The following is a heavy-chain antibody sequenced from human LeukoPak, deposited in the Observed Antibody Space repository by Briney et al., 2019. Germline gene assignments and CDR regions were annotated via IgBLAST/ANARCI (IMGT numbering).Heavy chain of an antibody. Sequence: GGSLRLSCAASGITVSSNYMSWSRQAPGKGLEWVSIMSSAGSTYYADSVKGRFTFSRDNSRNTLYLQMNSLSAEDTAVYYCARSWGQIWSDYWGQGTLVTVSS. V-gene: IGHV3-53*01. D-gene: IGHD7-27*01. CDR2: MSSAGST. CDR1: GITVSSNY. CDR3: ARSWGQIWSDY. J-gene: IGHJ4*02.